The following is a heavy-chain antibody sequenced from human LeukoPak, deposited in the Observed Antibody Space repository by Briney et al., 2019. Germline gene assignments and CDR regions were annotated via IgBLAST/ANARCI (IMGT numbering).Heavy chain of an antibody. CDR1: GFTFSDYA. D-gene: IGHD3-10*01. CDR2: INPDGGS. J-gene: IGHJ4*02. V-gene: IGHV3-23*01. CDR3: ARSGVATCHY. Sequence: GGSLRLSCQASGFTFSDYAMSWVRQAPGKGLEWVSSINPDGGSFFADSVKGRFTISRDDSRSVVYLQMNTLSAEDTAVYYCARSGVATCHYWGQGTLVTVSS.